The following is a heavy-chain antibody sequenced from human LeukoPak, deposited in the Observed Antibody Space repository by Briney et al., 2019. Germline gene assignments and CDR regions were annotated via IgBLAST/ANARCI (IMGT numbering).Heavy chain of an antibody. J-gene: IGHJ5*02. Sequence: PGGSLRLSCAASGFTVSSNYMSWVRQAPGKGLEWVSVIYSGGSTYYADSVKGRFTISRDNSKNTLYLQMNSLRSEDTAVYYCAAVESTGYYDPAGITWFDPWGQGTLVTVSS. CDR2: IYSGGST. CDR3: AAVESTGYYDPAGITWFDP. V-gene: IGHV3-53*01. D-gene: IGHD6-19*01. CDR1: GFTVSSNY.